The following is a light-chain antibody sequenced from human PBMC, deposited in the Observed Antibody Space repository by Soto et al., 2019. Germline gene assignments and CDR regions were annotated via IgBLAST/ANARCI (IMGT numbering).Light chain of an antibody. Sequence: DLQMTQSPSTRSASVGDRVTSTCRASQSISSWLAWYQQTAGKAPKLLIYDASSLESGVPSRFTGSASGTEFTLTISSLQPDDFATYYCQQYNSFPYTFGQGTKLEIK. CDR2: DAS. J-gene: IGKJ2*01. CDR3: QQYNSFPYT. V-gene: IGKV1-5*01. CDR1: QSISSW.